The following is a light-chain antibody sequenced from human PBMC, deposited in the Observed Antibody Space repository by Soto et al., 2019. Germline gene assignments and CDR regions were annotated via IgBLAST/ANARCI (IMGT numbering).Light chain of an antibody. CDR1: SSDVGGYNY. CDR3: SSYTSSSTPYV. CDR2: DVS. Sequence: QSALTQPASVSGSPGQSITISCTGTSSDVGGYNYVSCYQQHPGKAPKLMIYDVSNRPSGVSNRISGSKSGNTASLSISGLLAEDEDDYYCSSYTSSSTPYVFGTGTKVTVL. V-gene: IGLV2-14*01. J-gene: IGLJ1*01.